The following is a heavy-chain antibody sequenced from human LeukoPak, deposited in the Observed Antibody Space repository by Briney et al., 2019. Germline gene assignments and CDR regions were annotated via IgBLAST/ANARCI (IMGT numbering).Heavy chain of an antibody. CDR3: ATYYYDSGGFHFHH. Sequence: GGSLRLSCAASGFTFRSYGMHWVRQAPGKGLEYVSAISSNGDRTYYANSVKGRFTISRDNSRNTLYLQMGSLRAEDMAVYYCATYYYDSGGFHFHHWGQGTLLTVSS. D-gene: IGHD3-22*01. J-gene: IGHJ1*01. CDR2: ISSNGDRT. CDR1: GFTFRSYG. V-gene: IGHV3-64*01.